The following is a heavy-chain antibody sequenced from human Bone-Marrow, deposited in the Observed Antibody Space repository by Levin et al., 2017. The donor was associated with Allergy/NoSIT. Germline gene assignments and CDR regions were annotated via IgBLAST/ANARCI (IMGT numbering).Heavy chain of an antibody. CDR3: ARANKYGDDAFDI. CDR1: GFTFSSYE. D-gene: IGHD4-17*01. V-gene: IGHV3-48*03. CDR2: ISSSGSTI. J-gene: IGHJ3*02. Sequence: LSLTCEASGFTFSSYEMNWVRQAPGKGLEWVSYISSSGSTIYYADSVKGRFTISRDNAKNSLYLQMNSLRAEDTAVYYCARANKYGDDAFDIWGQGTMVTVSS.